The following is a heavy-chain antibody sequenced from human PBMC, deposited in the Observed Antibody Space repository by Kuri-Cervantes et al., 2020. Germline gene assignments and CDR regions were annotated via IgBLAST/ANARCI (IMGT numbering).Heavy chain of an antibody. V-gene: IGHV3-53*01. CDR2: FYTGGST. J-gene: IGHJ4*02. D-gene: IGHD4-17*01. CDR1: GFTISSNY. CDR3: AKSAGDYAPLDY. Sequence: GGSLRLSCAASGFTISSNYMSWVRQAPGKGLEWVSVFYTGGSTFYADSVKGRFTISRDNSKNTLYLQMNSLRAEDTAVYYCAKSAGDYAPLDYWGQGTLVTVSS.